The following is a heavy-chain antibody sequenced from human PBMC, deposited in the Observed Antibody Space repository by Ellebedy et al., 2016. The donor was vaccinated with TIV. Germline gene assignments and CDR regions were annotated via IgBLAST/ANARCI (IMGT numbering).Heavy chain of an antibody. V-gene: IGHV3-21*01. D-gene: IGHD4-17*01. CDR3: VREKYGDDHYYGMDV. CDR2: ISSRSGYI. Sequence: PGGSLRLSCAASGFTFSSYSMNWVRQAPGKGLEWVSSISSRSGYIYYADSVKGRFTISRDNAKNSLYLQMNSVRAEDTAVYLCVREKYGDDHYYGMDVWGQGTTVTVSS. CDR1: GFTFSSYS. J-gene: IGHJ6*02.